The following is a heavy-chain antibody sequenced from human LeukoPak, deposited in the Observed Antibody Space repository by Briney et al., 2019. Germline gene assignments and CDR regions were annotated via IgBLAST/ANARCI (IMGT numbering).Heavy chain of an antibody. J-gene: IGHJ4*02. CDR3: AREDYADSSGYFSSGDY. Sequence: GGSLRLSCAASGFTFSSYAMSWVRQAPGKGLEWVSAISGSGGSTYYADSVQGRFTISRDTSKNTLYLQMNSLRAEDTAIYYCAREDYADSSGYFSSGDYWGQGTLVTVSS. CDR1: GFTFSSYA. V-gene: IGHV3-23*01. CDR2: ISGSGGST. D-gene: IGHD3-22*01.